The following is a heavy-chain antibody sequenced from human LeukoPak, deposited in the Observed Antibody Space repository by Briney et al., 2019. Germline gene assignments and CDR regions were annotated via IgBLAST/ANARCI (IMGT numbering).Heavy chain of an antibody. J-gene: IGHJ4*02. CDR2: ISAYNGNT. CDR3: ASSNYYVSGSYNFDY. V-gene: IGHV1-18*01. Sequence: GASGKVSCKASGYTFTSYGISWVRQAPGQGLEWMGWISAYNGNTNDAQKLQGRVTMTTDTSTSTAYMELRSLRSDDTAVYYCASSNYYVSGSYNFDYWGQGTLVTVSS. D-gene: IGHD3-10*01. CDR1: GYTFTSYG.